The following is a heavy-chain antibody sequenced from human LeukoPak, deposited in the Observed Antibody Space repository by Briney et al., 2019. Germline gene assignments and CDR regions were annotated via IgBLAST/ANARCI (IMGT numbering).Heavy chain of an antibody. CDR2: ISSSSSSI. J-gene: IGHJ6*03. CDR3: TRVEVKNYYYYMDV. V-gene: IGHV3-48*01. CDR1: GFTFSSYG. Sequence: GGSLRLSCAASGFTFSSYGMNWVRQAPGKGLEWVSYISSSSSSIYYADSVKGRFTISRDNGKNSLYLQMNSLRAEDTAVYYCTRVEVKNYYYYMDVWGKGTTVTVSS. D-gene: IGHD3-10*01.